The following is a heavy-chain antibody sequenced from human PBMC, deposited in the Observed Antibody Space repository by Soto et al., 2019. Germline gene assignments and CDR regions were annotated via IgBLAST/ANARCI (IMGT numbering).Heavy chain of an antibody. CDR2: IIPIFGTA. CDR3: AREYYYDSSGYYAPRKIFDY. Sequence: SVKVSCKASGGTFSSYAISWVRQAPGQGLEWMGGIIPIFGTANYAQKFQGRVTITADESTSTAYMELSSLRSEDTAVYYCAREYYYDSSGYYAPRKIFDYWGQGTLVTVSS. D-gene: IGHD3-22*01. J-gene: IGHJ4*02. V-gene: IGHV1-69*13. CDR1: GGTFSSYA.